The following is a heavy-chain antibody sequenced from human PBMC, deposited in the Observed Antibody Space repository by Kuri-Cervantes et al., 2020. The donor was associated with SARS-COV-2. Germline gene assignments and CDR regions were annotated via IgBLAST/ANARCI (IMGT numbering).Heavy chain of an antibody. CDR1: GFILGSYG. Sequence: GRCLRLACEASGFILGSYGIPWVRQAPGKGLKWVSSISAGGGRTDYADSVKGRFTIARDNSKKMVFMQMDKLRDEDAALYYCARVVVAAGRLWFDPWGQGTMVTVSS. CDR2: ISAGGGRT. V-gene: IGHV3-23*01. J-gene: IGHJ5*02. CDR3: ARVVVAAGRLWFDP. D-gene: IGHD2-15*01.